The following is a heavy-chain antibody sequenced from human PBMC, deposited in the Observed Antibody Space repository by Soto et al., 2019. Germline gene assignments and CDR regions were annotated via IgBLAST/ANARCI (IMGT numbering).Heavy chain of an antibody. V-gene: IGHV3-30*18. J-gene: IGHJ4*02. CDR3: AKEWVYDSSGWSFDY. CDR1: GFTFSSYG. D-gene: IGHD3-22*01. CDR2: ISYDGSNK. Sequence: QVQLVESGGGVVQPGRSLRLSCAASGFTFSSYGMHWVRQAPGKGLEWVAVISYDGSNKYYADSVKGRFTTSRDNSKNSRYLQMSSLRAEDTAVYYCAKEWVYDSSGWSFDYWGQGTLVTVSS.